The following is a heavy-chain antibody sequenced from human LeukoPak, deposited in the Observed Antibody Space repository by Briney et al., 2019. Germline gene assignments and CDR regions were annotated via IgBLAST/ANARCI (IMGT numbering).Heavy chain of an antibody. D-gene: IGHD3-22*01. Sequence: GASVKVSCKASGCTFTSYDINWVRQATGQGLEWMGWMNPNSGNTGYAQKFQGRVTMTRNTSISTAYMELSSLRSEDTAVYYCARGSNYDSSGYWNYWGQGTLVTVSS. CDR3: ARGSNYDSSGYWNY. J-gene: IGHJ4*02. CDR2: MNPNSGNT. CDR1: GCTFTSYD. V-gene: IGHV1-8*01.